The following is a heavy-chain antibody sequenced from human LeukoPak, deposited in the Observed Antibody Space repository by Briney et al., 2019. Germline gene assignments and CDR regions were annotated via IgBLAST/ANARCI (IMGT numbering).Heavy chain of an antibody. CDR1: GYTFTSYG. J-gene: IGHJ4*02. CDR3: AREIYSGSYHDY. D-gene: IGHD1-26*01. Sequence: ASVKVSCKASGYTFTSYGISWVRQAPGQGLEWMGWISAYNGNTNYAQKLQGRVTMTTDTSTSTAYMELRSLRSDDTAVYCCAREIYSGSYHDYWGQGTLVTVSS. CDR2: ISAYNGNT. V-gene: IGHV1-18*01.